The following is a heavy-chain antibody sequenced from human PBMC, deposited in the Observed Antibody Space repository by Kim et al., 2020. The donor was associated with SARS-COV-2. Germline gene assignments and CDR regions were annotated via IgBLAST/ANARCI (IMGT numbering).Heavy chain of an antibody. CDR2: NYTSGST. CDR1: GGSISSYY. Sequence: SETLSLTCTVSGGSISSYYWTWIRQPAGRGLEWIWRNYTSGSTNYYPSLKSRVSMSLDTSKNQFSLKLSSVTAAGTSLYYCARGVYESSGYYLDYWGQETPGTVSS. CDR3: ARGVYESSGYYLDY. D-gene: IGHD3-22*01. J-gene: IGHJ4*02. V-gene: IGHV4-4*07.